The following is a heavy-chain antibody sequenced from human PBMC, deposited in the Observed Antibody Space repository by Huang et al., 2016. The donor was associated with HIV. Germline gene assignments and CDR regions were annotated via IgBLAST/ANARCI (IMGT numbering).Heavy chain of an antibody. CDR1: GFTFRSHA. Sequence: QVQLVESGGGVVRSGGSLRLSCAGSGFTFRSHATHWARQTPGKGWGGVGVSSYDGRTENVADTVEGRFTISRDNSRNTVSLQMNSLRPEETAVYFCGRDPAAITETLSHYYYFMDVWGNGTTVIVSS. CDR3: GRDPAAITETLSHYYYFMDV. V-gene: IGHV3-30*03. D-gene: IGHD2-15*01. J-gene: IGHJ6*03. CDR2: SSYDGRTE.